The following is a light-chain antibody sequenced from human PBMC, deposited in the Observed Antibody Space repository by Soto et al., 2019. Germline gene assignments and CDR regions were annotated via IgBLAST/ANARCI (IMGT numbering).Light chain of an antibody. Sequence: QSVLTQPPSVSGAPGQRVTISCTGSSPNIGAGYYVHWYQHLPGTAPKLLIYGNSNRPSGVPDRFSGSKSGTSASLAITGLQAEDVADYFCQSSDSSGSGSYVFRTGTKLAVL. J-gene: IGLJ1*01. CDR2: GNS. CDR1: SPNIGAGYY. V-gene: IGLV1-40*01. CDR3: QSSDSSGSGSYV.